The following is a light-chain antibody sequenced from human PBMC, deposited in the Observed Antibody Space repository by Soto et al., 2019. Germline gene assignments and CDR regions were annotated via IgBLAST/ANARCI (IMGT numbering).Light chain of an antibody. CDR3: ETWDSNTRV. J-gene: IGLJ3*02. CDR1: SGHSSYI. V-gene: IGLV4-60*03. CDR2: LEDSGNY. Sequence: QLVLTQSSSASASLGSSVKLTCTLSSGHSSYIIAWHQQQPGKAPRYLMKLEDSGNYNKGSGVPDRFSGSSSGADRYLTISNLHSEDEADYYCETWDSNTRVFGGGTQLTVL.